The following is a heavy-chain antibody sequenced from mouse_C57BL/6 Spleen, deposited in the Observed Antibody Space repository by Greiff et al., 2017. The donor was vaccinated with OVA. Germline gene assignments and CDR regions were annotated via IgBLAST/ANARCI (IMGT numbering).Heavy chain of an antibody. D-gene: IGHD2-1*01. CDR3: ARVDGNYRYFDV. CDR1: GYSITSGYY. J-gene: IGHJ1*03. Sequence: EVQRVESGPGLVKPSQSLSLTCSVTGYSITSGYYWNWIRQFPGNKLEWMGYISYDGSNNYNPSLKNRISITRDTSKNQFFLKLNSVTTEDTATYYCARVDGNYRYFDVWGTGTTVTVSS. V-gene: IGHV3-6*01. CDR2: ISYDGSN.